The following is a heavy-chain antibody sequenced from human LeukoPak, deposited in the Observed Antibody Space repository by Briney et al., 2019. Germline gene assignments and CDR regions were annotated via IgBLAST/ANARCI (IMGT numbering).Heavy chain of an antibody. Sequence: GGPLRFSCAASGFIFRNFAMHGVRQAPGKGLEYVSGNSSGSSTYYGNSVKGRFTISRDNSKNTLYLQMGSLRAEDMAVYFCARGGYNNGWSTFDYWGQGTLVTVSS. J-gene: IGHJ4*02. CDR3: ARGGYNNGWSTFDY. D-gene: IGHD6-19*01. CDR1: GFIFRNFA. V-gene: IGHV3-64*01. CDR2: NSSGSST.